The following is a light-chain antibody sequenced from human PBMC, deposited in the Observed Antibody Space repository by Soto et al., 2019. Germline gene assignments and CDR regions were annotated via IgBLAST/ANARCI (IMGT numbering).Light chain of an antibody. CDR1: QSVAAK. V-gene: IGKV3-15*01. J-gene: IGKJ4*01. CDR3: QPYNNWPLT. Sequence: EIVMTQSPATLSVSPGERATLSCMPIQSVAAKLAWYKQKPGQAPRLLIYGASTRATGIPGRFSGSGSGTEVTLTISRLQTEDFAIYYCQPYNNWPLTRGGGTKVELK. CDR2: GAS.